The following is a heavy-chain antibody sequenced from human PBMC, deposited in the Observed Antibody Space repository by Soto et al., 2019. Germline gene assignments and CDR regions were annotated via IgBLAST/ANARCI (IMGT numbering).Heavy chain of an antibody. J-gene: IGHJ4*02. V-gene: IGHV4-39*01. Sequence: SETLSLTCSVSGDSINSDKYYWGWIHQPPGKGLEWIGSIYYRGNTYYNPSLQTRVTISLDKSKSQFSLKLNSVTAADSAMYFCARLEGLATISYYFDFWGQGALVTVSS. D-gene: IGHD3-9*01. CDR1: GDSINSDKYY. CDR3: ARLEGLATISYYFDF. CDR2: IYYRGNT.